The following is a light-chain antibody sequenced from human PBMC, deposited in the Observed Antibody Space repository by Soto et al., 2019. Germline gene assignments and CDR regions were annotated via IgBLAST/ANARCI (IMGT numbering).Light chain of an antibody. Sequence: VLTQPPTTLSLSPGERATLSGRASQSVSSYLAWYQQKPGQAPRFLIYDASNRATGIPARFSGSGSGTDFTLTISSLGPEDFAVYYCQQRSNWPSFGQATRQEIK. J-gene: IGKJ5*01. CDR3: QQRSNWPS. CDR2: DAS. V-gene: IGKV3-11*01. CDR1: QSVSSY.